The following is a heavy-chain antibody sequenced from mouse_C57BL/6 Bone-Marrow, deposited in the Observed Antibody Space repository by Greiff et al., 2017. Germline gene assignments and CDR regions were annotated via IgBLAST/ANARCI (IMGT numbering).Heavy chain of an antibody. CDR2: IWRGGST. Sequence: QVQLKESGPGLVQPSQSLSITCTVSGFSLTSYGVHWVRQSPGKGLEWLGVIWRGGSTDYNAAFMSRLSITKDNSKSQVFFKMNSLQADDTAIYYCAKNEGYYNWYFDVWGTGTTVTVSS. D-gene: IGHD2-3*01. J-gene: IGHJ1*03. V-gene: IGHV2-5*01. CDR1: GFSLTSYG. CDR3: AKNEGYYNWYFDV.